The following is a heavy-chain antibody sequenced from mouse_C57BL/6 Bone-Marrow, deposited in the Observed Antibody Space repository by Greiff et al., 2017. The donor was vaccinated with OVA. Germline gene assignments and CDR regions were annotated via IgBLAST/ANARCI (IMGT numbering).Heavy chain of an antibody. D-gene: IGHD1-1*01. CDR2: IYPGDGDT. J-gene: IGHJ4*01. CDR3: ALTTGAMDY. CDR1: GYAFSSSW. Sequence: VQLQQSGPELVKPGASVKISCKASGYAFSSSWMNWVKQRPGKGLEWIGRIYPGDGDTNYNGKFKGKATLTADKSSSTAYMQLSSLTSEDSAVYFCALTTGAMDYWGQGTSVTVSS. V-gene: IGHV1-82*01.